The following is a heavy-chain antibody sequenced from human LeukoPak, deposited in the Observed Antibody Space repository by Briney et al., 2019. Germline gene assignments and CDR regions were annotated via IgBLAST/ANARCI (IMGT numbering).Heavy chain of an antibody. J-gene: IGHJ5*02. V-gene: IGHV4-34*01. D-gene: IGHD6-19*01. CDR2: INHSGST. Sequence: SETLSLTCAVYGGSFSGYYWSWTRQPPGKGLEWIGEINHSGSTNYNPSLKSRVTISVDTSKNQFSLKLSSVTAADTAVYYCARGGPQWLVPKNWFDPWGLGTLVTVSS. CDR1: GGSFSGYY. CDR3: ARGGPQWLVPKNWFDP.